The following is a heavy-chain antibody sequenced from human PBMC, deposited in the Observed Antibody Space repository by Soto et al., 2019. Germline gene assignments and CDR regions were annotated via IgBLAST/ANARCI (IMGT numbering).Heavy chain of an antibody. Sequence: SETLSLTCAVSGFSISSGFYWGWIRQAPGKGLEWIGSIYHTGSTYYNPSLKSRVTISVDTSKNQFSLKLRSVTAADTAVYYCARERLAVAGKGGWFDPWGQETLVTVSS. CDR3: ARERLAVAGKGGWFDP. J-gene: IGHJ5*02. D-gene: IGHD6-19*01. CDR2: IYHTGST. CDR1: GFSISSGFY. V-gene: IGHV4-38-2*02.